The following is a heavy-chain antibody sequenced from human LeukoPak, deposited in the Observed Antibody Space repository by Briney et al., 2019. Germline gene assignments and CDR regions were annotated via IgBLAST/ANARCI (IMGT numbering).Heavy chain of an antibody. J-gene: IGHJ4*02. Sequence: PGGSLRLSFAASGFTFSSYSMRWVRQAPGKGLEWVSSISGSGDITYYADSVKGRFTIFRDNSKNTLYLQMISLRAEDTAVYYCAKQIVGANNYWGQGTLVTVSS. D-gene: IGHD1-26*01. CDR3: AKQIVGANNY. CDR1: GFTFSSYS. V-gene: IGHV3-23*01. CDR2: ISGSGDIT.